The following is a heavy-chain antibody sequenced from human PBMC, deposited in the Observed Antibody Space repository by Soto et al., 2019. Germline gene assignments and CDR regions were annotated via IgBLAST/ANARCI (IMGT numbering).Heavy chain of an antibody. J-gene: IGHJ6*02. Sequence: PGGSLRLSCAASGFTFSSYDMHWVRQATGKGLEWVSAIGTAGDPYYPGSVKGRFTISRENAKNSLYLRMNSLRAGDTAVYYCARGNYDILTGSSPMDVWGQGTTVTVSS. V-gene: IGHV3-13*05. CDR2: IGTAGDP. CDR3: ARGNYDILTGSSPMDV. CDR1: GFTFSSYD. D-gene: IGHD3-9*01.